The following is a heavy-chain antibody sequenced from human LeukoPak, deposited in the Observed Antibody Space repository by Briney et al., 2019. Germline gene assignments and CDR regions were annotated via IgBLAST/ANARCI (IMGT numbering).Heavy chain of an antibody. V-gene: IGHV4-59*01. CDR2: IYYSGST. Sequence: SETLTLTCTVSGGSISSYYWSWIRQPPGKGLEWIGYIYYSGSTKYKPSLKSRVTISVDTSKNQFSLKLSSVTAADTAVYYCARGRFLDAFDIWGEGTMVTVSS. CDR1: GGSISSYY. CDR3: ARGRFLDAFDI. D-gene: IGHD3-3*01. J-gene: IGHJ3*02.